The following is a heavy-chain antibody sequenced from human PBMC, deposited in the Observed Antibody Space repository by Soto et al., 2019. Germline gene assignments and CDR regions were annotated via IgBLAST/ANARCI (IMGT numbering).Heavy chain of an antibody. V-gene: IGHV3-23*01. CDR1: GFTFSSYA. J-gene: IGHJ4*02. Sequence: GGSLRLSCAASGFTFSSYAMSWVRQAPGKGLEWVSAISGSGGSTYYADSVKGRFTISRDNSKNTLYLQMNSLRAEDTAVYYCARCHVNWNYGDYWGQGTLVTVSS. CDR2: ISGSGGST. D-gene: IGHD1-20*01. CDR3: ARCHVNWNYGDY.